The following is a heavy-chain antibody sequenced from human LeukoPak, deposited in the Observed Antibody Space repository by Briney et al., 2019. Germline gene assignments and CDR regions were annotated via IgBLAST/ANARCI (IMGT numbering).Heavy chain of an antibody. J-gene: IGHJ3*02. V-gene: IGHV3-74*01. CDR1: GFTSSSHG. D-gene: IGHD5-12*01. CDR2: IKSDGSST. Sequence: GGSLRLSCAGSGFTSSSHGVHWVRQAPGKGLVWVSHIKSDGSSTNYVDSVKGRFTISRDNAKNTLYLQMNSLRAEDTAVYYCARAGLPYAFDIWGQGTMVTVSS. CDR3: ARAGLPYAFDI.